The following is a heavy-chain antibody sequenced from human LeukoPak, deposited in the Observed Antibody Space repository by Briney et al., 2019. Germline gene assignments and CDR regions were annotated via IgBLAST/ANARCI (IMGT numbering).Heavy chain of an antibody. Sequence: SETLSLTCAVYGVSFSGYYWSWIRQPPGKGLEWIGEINHSGSTNYNPSLKSRVTISVDTSKNQFSLKLSSVTAADTAVYYCASLISGTTRQYYYGMDVWGQGTTVTVSS. CDR1: GVSFSGYY. CDR3: ASLISGTTRQYYYGMDV. V-gene: IGHV4-34*01. CDR2: INHSGST. D-gene: IGHD1-7*01. J-gene: IGHJ6*02.